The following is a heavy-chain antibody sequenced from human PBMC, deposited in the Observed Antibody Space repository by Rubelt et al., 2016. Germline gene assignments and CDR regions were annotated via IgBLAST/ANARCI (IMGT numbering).Heavy chain of an antibody. CDR3: ARHNPSRGYYGLWYLDL. CDR2: TYYSGRT. V-gene: IGHV4-39*01. CDR1: VGSLSTSSYY. J-gene: IGHJ2*01. Sequence: QLQLQESGPGLVKPSETLSLTCPASVGSLSTSSYYWGWLRQPPGKGLEWFGGTYYSGRTYSNPSLMGRGTMSGDTSKNQFALKLSAVTAADTAGYYCARHNPSRGYYGLWYLDLWGRGSLVTVSS. D-gene: IGHD3-22*01.